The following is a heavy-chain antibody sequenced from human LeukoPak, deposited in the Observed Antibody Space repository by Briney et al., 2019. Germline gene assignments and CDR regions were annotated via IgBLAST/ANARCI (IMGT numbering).Heavy chain of an antibody. CDR3: AKPLPLYSSSADYMDV. CDR2: IRHDGRGQ. V-gene: IGHV3-30*02. CDR1: GFILTNYG. Sequence: GGSLRLSCVASGFILTNYGIQWVRQAPGKGLEWVAFIRHDGRGQFFADSVKGRFIISRDNSNNTVFLQMSSLRIEDTAVYYCAKPLPLYSSSADYMDVWGTGTTVTVSS. D-gene: IGHD6-6*01. J-gene: IGHJ6*03.